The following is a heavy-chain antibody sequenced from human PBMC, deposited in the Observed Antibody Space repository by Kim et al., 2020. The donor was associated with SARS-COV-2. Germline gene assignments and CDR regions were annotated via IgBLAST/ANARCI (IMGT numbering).Heavy chain of an antibody. D-gene: IGHD6-19*01. V-gene: IGHV3-23*01. Sequence: AGSWRGRFTISRENSKNLVYLQMNSLRAEDTAVYSCAKRIPVSAVYYFDHWGQGTLVTVSS. CDR3: AKRIPVSAVYYFDH. J-gene: IGHJ4*02.